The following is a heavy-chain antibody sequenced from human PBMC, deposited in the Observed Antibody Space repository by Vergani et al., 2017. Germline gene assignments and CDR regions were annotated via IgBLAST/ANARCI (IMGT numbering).Heavy chain of an antibody. CDR3: AQTFSGYGMEGLLYYYGMDV. V-gene: IGHV4-39*01. CDR2: IYYSGST. J-gene: IGHJ6*02. CDR1: GGSISSSSYY. Sequence: QLQLQESGPGLVKPSETLSLTCTVSGGSISSSSYYWGWIRQPPGKGLEWIGSIYYSGSTYYNPSLKSRVTISVDTSKNQFSLKLSSVTAADTAVYYCAQTFSGYGMEGLLYYYGMDVWGQGTTVTVSS. D-gene: IGHD5-12*01.